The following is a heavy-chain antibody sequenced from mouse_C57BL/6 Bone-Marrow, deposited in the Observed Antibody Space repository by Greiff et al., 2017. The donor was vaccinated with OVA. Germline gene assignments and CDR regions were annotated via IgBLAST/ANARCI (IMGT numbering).Heavy chain of an antibody. CDR1: GYTFTDYY. V-gene: IGHV1-26*01. Sequence: VQLQQSGPELVKPGASVKISCKASGYTFTDYYMNWVKQSHGKSLEWIGDINPNNGGTSYNQKFKGKATLTVDKSSSTAYMELRSLTSEDSAVYYCARGPFITTVVRYFDVWGTGTTVTVSS. CDR3: ARGPFITTVVRYFDV. J-gene: IGHJ1*03. D-gene: IGHD1-1*01. CDR2: INPNNGGT.